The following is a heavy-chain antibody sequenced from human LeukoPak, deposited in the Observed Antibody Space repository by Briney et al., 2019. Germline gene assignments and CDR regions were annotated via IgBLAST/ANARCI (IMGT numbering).Heavy chain of an antibody. CDR2: ISSSSSI. J-gene: IGHJ6*02. V-gene: IGHV3-69-1*01. D-gene: IGHD2-15*01. CDR1: GFTFSTYA. CDR3: ATGAEDSILYYYYGMDV. Sequence: GGSLRLSCAASGFTFSTYAISWVRQAPWKGLQWVSSISSSSSIYYADSVKGRFTISRDNAKPSLYLQMNSLRAEDTAVYYCATGAEDSILYYYYGMDVWGQGTTVTVSS.